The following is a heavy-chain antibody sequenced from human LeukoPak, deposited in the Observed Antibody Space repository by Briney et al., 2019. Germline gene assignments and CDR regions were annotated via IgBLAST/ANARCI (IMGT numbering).Heavy chain of an antibody. V-gene: IGHV1-2*02. J-gene: IGHJ4*02. CDR2: INPNNGGP. CDR3: ARDLVGGTWASGY. D-gene: IGHD1-14*01. CDR1: GFTFTGYY. Sequence: ASVKVSCKASGFTFTGYYIHWVRRAPGQGLEWMGWINPNNGGPNYAQTFQDRVTMTRDTSISTADMELSRLRSDDTAVYYCARDLVGGTWASGYWGQGTLVTVSS.